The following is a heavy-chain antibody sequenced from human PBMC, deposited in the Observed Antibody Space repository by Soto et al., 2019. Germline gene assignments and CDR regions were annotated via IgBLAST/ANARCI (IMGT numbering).Heavy chain of an antibody. Sequence: QVQLVQSGAEVKKPGASVRVSCKASGYTFSTYALHWVRQAPGQRLEWMGRINAGNGNTKYSQTFERKLTFTRNTPASTAYLDLSRLGDEDPDVFYCVPPPYVTGNFSRAPGTLVTVSS. CDR3: VPPPYVTGNFS. CDR1: GYTFSTYA. D-gene: IGHD3-10*02. J-gene: IGHJ4*02. V-gene: IGHV1-3*01. CDR2: INAGNGNT.